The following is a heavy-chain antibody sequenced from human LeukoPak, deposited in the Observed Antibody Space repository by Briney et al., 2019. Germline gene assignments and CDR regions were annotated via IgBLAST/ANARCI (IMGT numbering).Heavy chain of an antibody. Sequence: PGGSLRLSCAASGFTFSTYWMHWVRQAPGKGLVWVSRINSDGSSTSYADSVKGRFTISRDNAKNTLYLQMNSLRAEDTAVFYCGGEPRSMAYWGQGTLVTVSS. CDR1: GFTFSTYW. J-gene: IGHJ4*02. CDR3: GGEPRSMAY. CDR2: INSDGSST. D-gene: IGHD2-21*01. V-gene: IGHV3-74*01.